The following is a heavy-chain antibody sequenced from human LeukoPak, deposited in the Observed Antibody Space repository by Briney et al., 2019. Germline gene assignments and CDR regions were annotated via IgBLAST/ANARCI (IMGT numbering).Heavy chain of an antibody. Sequence: GGSLRLSCAASGFTFSSYAMSWVRQAPGKGLEWVSAISGNGGSTYYADSVKGRFTISRDNSKNTLYLQMNSLRAEDTAVYYCAKVGIVGANRRNYFDYWGQGTLVTVSS. J-gene: IGHJ4*02. D-gene: IGHD1-26*01. V-gene: IGHV3-23*01. CDR1: GFTFSSYA. CDR3: AKVGIVGANRRNYFDY. CDR2: ISGNGGST.